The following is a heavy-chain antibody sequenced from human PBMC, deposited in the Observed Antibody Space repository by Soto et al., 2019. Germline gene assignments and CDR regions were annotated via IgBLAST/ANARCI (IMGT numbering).Heavy chain of an antibody. V-gene: IGHV3-33*01. CDR3: ARDGVGATTFFGYFDY. CDR2: IRYDGSNI. J-gene: IGHJ4*02. Sequence: GGSLRLSCAASGLIFSGYGMHWVRQAPGKGLQWVAVIRYDGSNIYYADSVKGRFTISRDNSKNTLYLQMNCLRAEDTAVYYCARDGVGATTFFGYFDYWGQGALVTVSS. D-gene: IGHD1-26*01. CDR1: GLIFSGYG.